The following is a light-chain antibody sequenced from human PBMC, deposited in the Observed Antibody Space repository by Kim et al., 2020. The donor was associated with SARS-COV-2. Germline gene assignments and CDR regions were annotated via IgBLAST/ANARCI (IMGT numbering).Light chain of an antibody. J-gene: IGLJ1*01. CDR2: GKN. Sequence: VGLGQTVRITSQGDSLRSYYASWYQQKPGQAPVLVIYGKNNRPSGIPGRFSGSSSGNTASLTITGAQAEDEADYYCNSRDSSGNHVFGTGTKVTVL. CDR3: NSRDSSGNHV. CDR1: SLRSYY. V-gene: IGLV3-19*01.